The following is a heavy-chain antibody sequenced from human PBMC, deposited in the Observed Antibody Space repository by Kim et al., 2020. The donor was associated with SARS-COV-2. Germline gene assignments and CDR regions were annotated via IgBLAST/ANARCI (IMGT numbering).Heavy chain of an antibody. J-gene: IGHJ4*01. V-gene: IGHV3-33*06. D-gene: IGHD1-7*01. CDR1: GFTFSSYA. Sequence: GGSLRLSCAASGFTFSSYAMHWVRQAPGKGLEWVAVIWYDGSNKYYADSVKGRFTISRDNSKNTLYLQMNSLRAEDTAVYYCAKDLGSGYNWNYAIDYWG. CDR3: AKDLGSGYNWNYAIDY. CDR2: IWYDGSNK.